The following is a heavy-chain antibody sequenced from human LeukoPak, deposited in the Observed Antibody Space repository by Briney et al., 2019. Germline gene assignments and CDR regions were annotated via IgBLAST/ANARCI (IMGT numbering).Heavy chain of an antibody. D-gene: IGHD3-22*01. V-gene: IGHV3-23*01. CDR2: ISGSGGST. CDR1: GFTFSSYA. Sequence: GGSLRLSCAASGFTFSSYAMSWVRQAPGKGLEWVSAISGSGGSTYYADSVKGRFTISRDNSKNTLYLQMNSLRAEDTAVYYCAKDSDYYDSSGCFDYWGQGTLVTVSS. CDR3: AKDSDYYDSSGCFDY. J-gene: IGHJ4*02.